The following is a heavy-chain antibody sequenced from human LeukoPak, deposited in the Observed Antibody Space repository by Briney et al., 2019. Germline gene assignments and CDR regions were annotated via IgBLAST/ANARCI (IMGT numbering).Heavy chain of an antibody. D-gene: IGHD5-24*01. CDR2: ISYDGRNK. Sequence: GGSLRLSCAASGFSFSSYGMHWVRQAPGKGLEWVAVISYDGRNKYYADSVKGRFTISRDTSKNTLYLQMDSLRAEDTAVYYCASEDGHNPNLGFDYWGQGTLVTVSS. V-gene: IGHV3-30*03. J-gene: IGHJ4*02. CDR1: GFSFSSYG. CDR3: ASEDGHNPNLGFDY.